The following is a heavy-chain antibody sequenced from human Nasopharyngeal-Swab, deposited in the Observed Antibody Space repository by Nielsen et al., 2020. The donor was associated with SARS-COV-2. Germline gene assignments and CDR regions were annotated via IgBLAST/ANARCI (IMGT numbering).Heavy chain of an antibody. D-gene: IGHD3-10*02. CDR2: ISYSGST. Sequence: SETLSLTCTVSGGSISSYYWSWIRQPPGKGLEWIGYISYSGSTNSNPSLKSRVTISVDTSKNQFSLKLSSVTAADTAVYYCARQDYVRAFDIWGQGTMVTVSS. CDR3: ARQDYVRAFDI. V-gene: IGHV4-59*08. CDR1: GGSISSYY. J-gene: IGHJ3*02.